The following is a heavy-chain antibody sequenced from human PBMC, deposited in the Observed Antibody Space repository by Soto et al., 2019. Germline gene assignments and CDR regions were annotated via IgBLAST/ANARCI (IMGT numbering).Heavy chain of an antibody. D-gene: IGHD6-19*01. CDR1: GGTFSSYA. Sequence: SVKVSCKASGGTFSSYAISWVRQAPGQGLEWMGGIIPIFGTANYAQKFQGRVTITADESTSTAYMELSSLRSEDTAVYYCARLATYSSGWRLCDYWGQGTRVTV. CDR3: ARLATYSSGWRLCDY. CDR2: IIPIFGTA. J-gene: IGHJ4*02. V-gene: IGHV1-69*13.